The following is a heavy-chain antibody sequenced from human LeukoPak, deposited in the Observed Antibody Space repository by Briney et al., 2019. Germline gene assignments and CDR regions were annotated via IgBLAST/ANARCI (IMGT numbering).Heavy chain of an antibody. CDR1: GFPFSSYW. Sequence: GGSLRLSCAASGFPFSSYWMSWVRQAPGKGLEWVAFIRYDGSNKYYADSVKGRFTISRDNSKNTLYLQMNSLRAEDTAVYYCAKEYYDFWSGQDLWGQGTLVTVSS. CDR2: IRYDGSNK. CDR3: AKEYYDFWSGQDL. D-gene: IGHD3-3*01. V-gene: IGHV3-30*02. J-gene: IGHJ4*02.